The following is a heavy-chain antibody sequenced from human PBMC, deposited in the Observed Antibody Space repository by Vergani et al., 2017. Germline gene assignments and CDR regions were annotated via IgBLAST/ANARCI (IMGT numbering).Heavy chain of an antibody. Sequence: QVQLVQSGAEVKKPGASVKVSCKASGYTFTGYYMHWVRQAPGQGLEWMGWINPNSGGTNYAQKVQGRVTMTRDTSISTAYMELSRLRSDDTAVYYCARDMGTTVVAYFDYWGQGTLVTVSS. D-gene: IGHD4-23*01. CDR3: ARDMGTTVVAYFDY. CDR1: GYTFTGYY. V-gene: IGHV1-2*02. CDR2: INPNSGGT. J-gene: IGHJ4*02.